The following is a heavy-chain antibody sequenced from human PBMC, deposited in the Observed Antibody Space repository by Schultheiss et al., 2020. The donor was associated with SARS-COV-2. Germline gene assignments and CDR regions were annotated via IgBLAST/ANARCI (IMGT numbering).Heavy chain of an antibody. CDR2: IWYDGSNK. J-gene: IGHJ3*02. Sequence: GESLKISCAASGFTFSSYGMHWVRQAPGKGLEWVAVIWYDGSNKYYADSVKGRFTISRDNSKNTLYLQMNSLRAEDTAVYYCAREGYYDAFDIWGQGTMVTVSS. V-gene: IGHV3-33*01. CDR3: AREGYYDAFDI. CDR1: GFTFSSYG. D-gene: IGHD2-8*01.